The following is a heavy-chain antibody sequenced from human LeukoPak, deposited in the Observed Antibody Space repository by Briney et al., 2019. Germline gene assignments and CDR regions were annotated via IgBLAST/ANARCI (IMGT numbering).Heavy chain of an antibody. Sequence: GSLRLSCAASGFTFSSYWMHWVRQAPGKGLVWVSRINSDGSSTSYADSVKGRFTISRDNAKNTLYLQMNSLRAEDTAVYYCARVGRYDILTGYDNWGQGTLVTVSS. D-gene: IGHD3-9*01. CDR3: ARVGRYDILTGYDN. J-gene: IGHJ4*02. CDR2: INSDGSST. CDR1: GFTFSSYW. V-gene: IGHV3-74*01.